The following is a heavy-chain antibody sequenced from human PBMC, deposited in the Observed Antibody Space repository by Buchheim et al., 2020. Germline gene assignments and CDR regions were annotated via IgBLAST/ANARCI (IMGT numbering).Heavy chain of an antibody. Sequence: QVQLQESGPGLVKPSETLSLTCTVSGGSISSYYWSWIRQPPGKGLEWIGYIYYSGSTNYNPSLKSRVTISVDTSKNQFSLKLSSVTAADTAVYYCASWYCSGGSCHFDYWGQGTL. D-gene: IGHD2-15*01. J-gene: IGHJ4*02. CDR3: ASWYCSGGSCHFDY. V-gene: IGHV4-59*01. CDR2: IYYSGST. CDR1: GGSISSYY.